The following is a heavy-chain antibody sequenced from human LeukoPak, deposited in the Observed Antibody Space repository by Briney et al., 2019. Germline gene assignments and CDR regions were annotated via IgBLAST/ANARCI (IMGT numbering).Heavy chain of an antibody. CDR1: GFTFSSYW. CDR3: ARGGLEMATIGLDY. CDR2: IKQDGSEK. V-gene: IGHV3-7*03. J-gene: IGHJ4*02. D-gene: IGHD5-24*01. Sequence: GGSLRLSCAASGFTFSSYWMSWVRQAPGKGLEWVANIKQDGSEKYYVDSVKGRFTISRDNAKNSLYLQMNSLRAEDTAVYYCARGGLEMATIGLDYWGQGTLVTVSP.